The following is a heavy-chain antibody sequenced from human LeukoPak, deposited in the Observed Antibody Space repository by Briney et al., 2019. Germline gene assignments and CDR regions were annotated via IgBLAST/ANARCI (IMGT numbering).Heavy chain of an antibody. Sequence: SQTLSLTCAISGDSVSSNSAAWNWIRQSPSRGLEWLGRTYYRSKWYNDYAVSVKSRITINPDTSKNQFSLQLNSVTPEDTAVYYCATWDYYDSSGYPVIDYWGQGTLVTASS. V-gene: IGHV6-1*01. CDR2: TYYRSKWYN. D-gene: IGHD3-22*01. CDR1: GDSVSSNSAA. CDR3: ATWDYYDSSGYPVIDY. J-gene: IGHJ4*02.